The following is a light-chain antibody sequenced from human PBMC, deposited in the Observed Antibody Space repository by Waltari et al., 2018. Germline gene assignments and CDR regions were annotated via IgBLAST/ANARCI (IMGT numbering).Light chain of an antibody. J-gene: IGLJ2*01. Sequence: QSALTQPRQVSGSPGQSVTISCTGTSSYVVGYNYFSSYQHPPGKAPKLMIDDVSKRPSGVPDRFSSSKSGNTASLTISGLQAEDEADYYCCSYAGSVVFGGGTKLTVL. V-gene: IGLV2-11*01. CDR3: CSYAGSVV. CDR1: SSYVVGYNY. CDR2: DVS.